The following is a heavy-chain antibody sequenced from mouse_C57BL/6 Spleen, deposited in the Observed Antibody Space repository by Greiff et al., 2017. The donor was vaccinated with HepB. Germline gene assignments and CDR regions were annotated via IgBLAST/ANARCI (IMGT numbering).Heavy chain of an antibody. J-gene: IGHJ2*01. V-gene: IGHV1-61*01. CDR1: GYTFTSYW. D-gene: IGHD2-12*01. Sequence: VQLQQPGAELVRPGSSVKLSCKASGYTFTSYWMDWVKQRPGQGLEWIGNIYPSDSETHYNQKFKDKATLTVDKSSSTAYMQFSSLTSEDSAVYYCARAGLLLRSYYFDYWGQGTTLTVSS. CDR2: IYPSDSET. CDR3: ARAGLLLRSYYFDY.